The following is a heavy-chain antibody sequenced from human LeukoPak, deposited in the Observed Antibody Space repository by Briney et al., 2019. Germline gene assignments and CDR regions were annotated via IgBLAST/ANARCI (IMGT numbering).Heavy chain of an antibody. V-gene: IGHV1-69*13. CDR1: GGTFSSYA. Sequence: GASVKVSCKASGGTFSSYAISWVRQAPGQGLEWTGGIIPIFGTANYAQKFQGRVTITADESTGTAYMELSSLRSEDTAVYYCARYDFWSGYSLFDYWGQGTLVTVSS. CDR2: IIPIFGTA. J-gene: IGHJ4*02. CDR3: ARYDFWSGYSLFDY. D-gene: IGHD3-3*01.